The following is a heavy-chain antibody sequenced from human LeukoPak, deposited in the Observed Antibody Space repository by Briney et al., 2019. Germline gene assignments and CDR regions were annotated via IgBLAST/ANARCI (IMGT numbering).Heavy chain of an antibody. J-gene: IGHJ6*03. CDR3: AREPYTSSSFYYYMDV. D-gene: IGHD6-13*01. Sequence: SETLSLTCTVSGGSVSDYYWSWIRQSPGKGLEWIGYIYYTGSTSYNPSLRSRVTMSADTSKNQFSLQLNSVTPEDTAVYYCAREPYTSSSFYYYMDVWGKGTTVTISS. CDR2: IYYTGST. CDR1: GGSVSDYY. V-gene: IGHV4-59*02.